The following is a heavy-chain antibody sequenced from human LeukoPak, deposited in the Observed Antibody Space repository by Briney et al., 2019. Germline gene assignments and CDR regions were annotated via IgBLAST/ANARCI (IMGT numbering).Heavy chain of an antibody. Sequence: PGGFLRLSCTASGFTFGSYAMSWVRQAPGKGLEWVSSISGGSEDTYYADSVKGRFTISRDNSKSTLNLQLNSLRAEDTAVYYCARTIAQYSNSWLYFYYGLDVWGQGTTVTVSS. CDR2: ISGGSEDT. CDR3: ARTIAQYSNSWLYFYYGLDV. CDR1: GFTFGSYA. J-gene: IGHJ6*02. D-gene: IGHD6-13*01. V-gene: IGHV3-23*01.